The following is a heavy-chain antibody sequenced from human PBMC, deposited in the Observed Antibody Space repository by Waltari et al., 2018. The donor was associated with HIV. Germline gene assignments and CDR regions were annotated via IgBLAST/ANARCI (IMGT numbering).Heavy chain of an antibody. J-gene: IGHJ4*02. V-gene: IGHV1-8*01. CDR3: ARGRKEWLLSGPFDY. D-gene: IGHD2-21*02. Sequence: QVQLMQSGAEVKKPGASVKVSCQTTTYSFISSDINWVRQAPGQGLEWMGWLNPQTGDTGSAQKFQGRVTMTWNSSISSVYMELSSLRSDDTAVYFCARGRKEWLLSGPFDYWGQGTLVTVAS. CDR2: LNPQTGDT. CDR1: TYSFISSD.